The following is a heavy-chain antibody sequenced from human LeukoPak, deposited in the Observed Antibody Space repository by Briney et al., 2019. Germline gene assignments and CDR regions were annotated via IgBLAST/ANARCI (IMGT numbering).Heavy chain of an antibody. Sequence: PGGSLRLSCAASGFTFTIYWMSWVRQAPGKGLEWVANIKEDGSEKYYVDSVKGRFTISRDNAKNSLYLQMNSLRAEDTAVYYCAVATYYYDSSGPAAYWGQGTLVTVSS. CDR3: AVATYYYDSSGPAAY. V-gene: IGHV3-7*01. CDR1: GFTFTIYW. D-gene: IGHD3-22*01. J-gene: IGHJ4*02. CDR2: IKEDGSEK.